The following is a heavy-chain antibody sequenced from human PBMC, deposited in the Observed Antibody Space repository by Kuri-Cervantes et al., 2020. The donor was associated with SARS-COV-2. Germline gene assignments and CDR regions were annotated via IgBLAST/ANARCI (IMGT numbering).Heavy chain of an antibody. V-gene: IGHV4-39*02. CDR1: LEPLYSSSHF. J-gene: IGHJ4*02. Sequence: GSLRLSCTVSLEPLYSSSHFWGWIRQSPGKGLEWIGSVFYSGTTYYNPSLQSRVTVSVDLSKNQFSLSLQSVTAADTAVYYCVRDHDYGSRNKFDFWGPGALVTVSS. D-gene: IGHD6-13*01. CDR3: VRDHDYGSRNKFDF. CDR2: VFYSGTT.